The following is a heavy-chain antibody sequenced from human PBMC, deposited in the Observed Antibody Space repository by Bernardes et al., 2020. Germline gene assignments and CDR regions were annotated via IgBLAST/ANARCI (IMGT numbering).Heavy chain of an antibody. CDR3: ARDVEDIVVVPAATSDY. J-gene: IGHJ4*02. Sequence: ASVKVSCKASGYTFTSYGISWVRQAPGQGLEWMGWISAYNGNTNYAQKLQGRVTMTTDTSTSTAYMEPRSLRSDDTAVYYCARDVEDIVVVPAATSDYWGQGTLVTVSS. D-gene: IGHD2-2*01. CDR2: ISAYNGNT. V-gene: IGHV1-18*01. CDR1: GYTFTSYG.